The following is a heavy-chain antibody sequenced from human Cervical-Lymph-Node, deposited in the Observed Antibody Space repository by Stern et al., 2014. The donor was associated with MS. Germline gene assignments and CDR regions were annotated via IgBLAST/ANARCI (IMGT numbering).Heavy chain of an antibody. CDR1: GFTFSSYG. J-gene: IGHJ4*02. CDR3: ASNSQAYCGGDCYFGY. CDR2: IWYDGSNK. D-gene: IGHD2-21*02. Sequence: VQLVQSGGGVVQPGRSLRLSCAASGFTFSSYGMHWVRQAPGKGLEWGAVIWYDGSNKYYADSVKGRFTISRDNSKNTLYLQMNSLRAEDTAVYYCASNSQAYCGGDCYFGYWGQGTLVTVSS. V-gene: IGHV3-33*01.